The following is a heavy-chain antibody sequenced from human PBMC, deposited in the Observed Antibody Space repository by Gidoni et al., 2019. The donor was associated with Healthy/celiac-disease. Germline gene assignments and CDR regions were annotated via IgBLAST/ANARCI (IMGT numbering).Heavy chain of an antibody. CDR1: GGSISSYY. CDR3: ARERGGSGTDY. Sequence: QVQLQESGPGLVKPSETLSLTCPVSGGSISSYYWSWIRQPPGKGLEWIGYIYYSGSTNYNPSLKSRVTISVDTSKNQFSLKLSSVTAADTAVYYCARERGGSGTDYWGQGTLVTVSS. J-gene: IGHJ4*02. V-gene: IGHV4-59*12. D-gene: IGHD1-26*01. CDR2: IYYSGST.